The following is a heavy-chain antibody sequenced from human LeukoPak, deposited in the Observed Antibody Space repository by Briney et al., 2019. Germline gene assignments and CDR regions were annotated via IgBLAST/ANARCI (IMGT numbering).Heavy chain of an antibody. D-gene: IGHD5-18*01. CDR3: ASQLRGYSYGTLDY. J-gene: IGHJ4*02. CDR2: IYHSGST. V-gene: IGHV4-38-2*02. Sequence: SETLSLTCTVSGYSISSGYYWGWIRQPPGKGLEWIGSIYHSGSTYYNPSLKSRVTISVDTSKNQFSLKLSSVTAADTAVYYCASQLRGYSYGTLDYWGQGTLATVSS. CDR1: GYSISSGYY.